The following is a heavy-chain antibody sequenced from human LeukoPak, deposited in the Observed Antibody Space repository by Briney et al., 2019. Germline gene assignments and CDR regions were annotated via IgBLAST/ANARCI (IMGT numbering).Heavy chain of an antibody. J-gene: IGHJ4*02. CDR2: ISGSGGST. D-gene: IGHD6-19*01. CDR3: AKDGYVAGPGHGDY. V-gene: IGHV3-23*01. CDR1: GFTFSSYA. Sequence: GGSLRLSCAASGFTFSSYAMSWVRQAPGKGLEWVSAISGSGGSTHYADSVKGRFTISRDNSKNTLYLQMNSLRAEDTAVYYCAKDGYVAGPGHGDYWGQGTLVTVSS.